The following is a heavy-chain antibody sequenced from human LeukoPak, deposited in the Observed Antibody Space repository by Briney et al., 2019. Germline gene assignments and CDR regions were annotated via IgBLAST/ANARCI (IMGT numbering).Heavy chain of an antibody. CDR2: ISAYNGNT. V-gene: IGHV1-18*01. Sequence: ASVKVSCKASGYTFTSYGISWVRQAPGQGVEWMGWISAYNGNTNYAQKLQGRATMTTDTSTSTAYMELRSLRSDDTAVYYCARDRALYCSSTSCFKYYFDYWGQGTLVTVSS. D-gene: IGHD2-2*01. CDR3: ARDRALYCSSTSCFKYYFDY. CDR1: GYTFTSYG. J-gene: IGHJ4*02.